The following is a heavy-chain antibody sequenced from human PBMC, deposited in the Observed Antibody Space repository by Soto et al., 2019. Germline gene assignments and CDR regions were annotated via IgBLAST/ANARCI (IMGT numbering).Heavy chain of an antibody. J-gene: IGHJ2*01. Sequence: QVQLVQSGAEVKKPGSSVKVSCKASGGTFSSYAISWVRQAPGQGLEWMGGIIPIFGTANYAQKFQGRVTITADKSTSPAYMELSSLRSEDTAVYYCARDPYYYDSSGSEYWYFDLWGRGTLVTVSS. V-gene: IGHV1-69*06. D-gene: IGHD3-22*01. CDR2: IIPIFGTA. CDR1: GGTFSSYA. CDR3: ARDPYYYDSSGSEYWYFDL.